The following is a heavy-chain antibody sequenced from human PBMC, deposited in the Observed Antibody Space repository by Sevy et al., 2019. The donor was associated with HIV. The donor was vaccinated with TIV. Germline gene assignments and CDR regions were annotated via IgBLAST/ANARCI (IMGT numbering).Heavy chain of an antibody. CDR3: ARRQTGLSSGRSH. CDR2: IYPGDSDT. J-gene: IGHJ4*02. D-gene: IGHD2-15*01. CDR1: GYSFTSYW. Sequence: GESLKISCKGSGYSFTSYWIGWVRQMPGKGLEWMGIIYPGDSDTSYSPSFQGQVTISADKSISTAYLQWSSLKASDTAMYYCARRQTGLSSGRSHWGQGTLVTVSS. V-gene: IGHV5-51*01.